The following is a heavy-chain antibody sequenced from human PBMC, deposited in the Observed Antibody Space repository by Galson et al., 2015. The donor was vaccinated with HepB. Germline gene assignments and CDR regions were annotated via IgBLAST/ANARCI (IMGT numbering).Heavy chain of an antibody. V-gene: IGHV1-46*04. CDR1: GYTFTSYY. CDR3: ARQSRVCGGDCYSGAVGY. J-gene: IGHJ4*02. Sequence: SVKVSCKASGYTFTSYYMHWVRQAPGQGLEWMGIINPSGGSTSYAQKLQGRVTMTRDTSTSTVYTELSSLRSEDTAMYYCARQSRVCGGDCYSGAVGYWGQGTLVTVSS. D-gene: IGHD2-21*02. CDR2: INPSGGST.